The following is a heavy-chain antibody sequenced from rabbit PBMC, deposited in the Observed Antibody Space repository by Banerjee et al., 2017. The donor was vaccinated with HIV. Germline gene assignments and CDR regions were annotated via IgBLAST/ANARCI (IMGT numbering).Heavy chain of an antibody. CDR2: INTGSSGNT. CDR3: ASNNGYSGNGYAMGL. J-gene: IGHJ4*01. Sequence: QSLEESGGGLVKPGGTLTLTCKASGIDFSSGYDMCWVRQAPGRGLEWIACINTGSSGNTYYASWAKGRFTISKTSSTTVTLQMTSLTAADTATYFCASNNGYSGNGYAMGLWGPGTLVTVS. V-gene: IGHV1S40*01. CDR1: GIDFSSGYD. D-gene: IGHD1-1*01.